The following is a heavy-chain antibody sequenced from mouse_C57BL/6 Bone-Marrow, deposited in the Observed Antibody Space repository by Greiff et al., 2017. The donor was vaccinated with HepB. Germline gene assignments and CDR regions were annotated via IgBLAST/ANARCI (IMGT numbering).Heavy chain of an antibody. CDR1: GYTFTSYW. D-gene: IGHD2-1*01. V-gene: IGHV1-69*01. Sequence: QVQLQQPGAELVMPGASVKLSCKASGYTFTSYWMHWVKQRPGQGLKWIGEIDPSDSYTNYNQKFKGKSTLTVDKSSSTAYMQLSSLTSEDSAVYYCARSGGNYGMDYWGQGTSVTVSS. CDR2: IDPSDSYT. J-gene: IGHJ4*01. CDR3: ARSGGNYGMDY.